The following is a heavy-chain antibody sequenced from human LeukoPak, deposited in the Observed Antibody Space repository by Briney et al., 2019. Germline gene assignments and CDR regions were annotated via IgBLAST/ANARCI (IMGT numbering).Heavy chain of an antibody. D-gene: IGHD6-13*01. CDR2: LSYSGST. CDR3: ASDLIAAGGSTLGS. Sequence: SETLSLTCTVSGGSFTTSGYYWGWVRPPPGKGLGWVGCLSYSGSTYYNPSLKGRVTISLDTSKNHFSLNLTSVTAADTAVYYCASDLIAAGGSTLGSWGQGTLVTVSS. CDR1: GGSFTTSGYY. J-gene: IGHJ5*02. V-gene: IGHV4-39*02.